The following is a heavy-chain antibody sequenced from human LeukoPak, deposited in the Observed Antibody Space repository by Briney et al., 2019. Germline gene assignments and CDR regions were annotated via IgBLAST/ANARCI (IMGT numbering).Heavy chain of an antibody. Sequence: GGSLRLSCAASGFTFSSYAMSWVRQAPGKGLEWVSAISGSGGSTYYADSVKGRFTISRDSSKNTLYLQMNSLRAEDTAAYYCARDQGRDIVVVPEENYYYGMDVWGQGTTVTVSS. CDR2: ISGSGGST. J-gene: IGHJ6*02. CDR3: ARDQGRDIVVVPEENYYYGMDV. D-gene: IGHD2-2*01. V-gene: IGHV3-23*01. CDR1: GFTFSSYA.